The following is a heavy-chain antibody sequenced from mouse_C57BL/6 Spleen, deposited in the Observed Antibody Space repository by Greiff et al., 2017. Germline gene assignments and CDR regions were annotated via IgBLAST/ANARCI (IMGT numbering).Heavy chain of an antibody. Sequence: QVQLQQPGAELVMPGASVKLSCKASGYTFTSYWMHWVKQRPGQGLAWIGEIDPSDSYTNYNQKFKVKSTLTVDKSSSTAYMQLSRLTSEDSAVYDCARRGVVGGDYFDYWGQGTTLTVSS. CDR2: IDPSDSYT. V-gene: IGHV1-69*01. CDR3: ARRGVVGGDYFDY. D-gene: IGHD1-1*01. J-gene: IGHJ2*01. CDR1: GYTFTSYW.